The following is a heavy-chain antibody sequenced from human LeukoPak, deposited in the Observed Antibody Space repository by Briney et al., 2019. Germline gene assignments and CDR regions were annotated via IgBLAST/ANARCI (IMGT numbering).Heavy chain of an antibody. J-gene: IGHJ4*02. D-gene: IGHD4-17*01. Sequence: SETLSLTCTVSGGSISSYYWNWIRQPPGKGLEWIGYIYDSGSTNYNPSLKSRVTISVDTSKNQFSLRLSSVTAADTAVYYCARDGGRDYGDYVFDYWRQGTLVTVSS. CDR1: GGSISSYY. V-gene: IGHV4-59*01. CDR3: ARDGGRDYGDYVFDY. CDR2: IYDSGST.